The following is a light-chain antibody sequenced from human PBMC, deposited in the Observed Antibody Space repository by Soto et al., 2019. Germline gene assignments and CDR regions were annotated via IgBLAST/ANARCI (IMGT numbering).Light chain of an antibody. Sequence: DIQMTQSPSSLSASVGDRVTITCRSSQSISSYLNWYQQKPGKAPKLLIHAASSLQSGVPSRFSGSGSGTDFTLTISSLQPEDFATYYCQQSYSTLSITFGQGTRLEI. CDR3: QQSYSTLSIT. CDR1: QSISSY. J-gene: IGKJ5*01. V-gene: IGKV1-39*01. CDR2: AAS.